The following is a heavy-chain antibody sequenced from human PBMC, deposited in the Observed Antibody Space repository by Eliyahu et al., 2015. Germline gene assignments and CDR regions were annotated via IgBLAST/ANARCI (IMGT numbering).Heavy chain of an antibody. V-gene: IGHV1-2*02. Sequence: QVQLVQSGAEVKKSGASVKVSCKASGYTFTXXYMNWVRQAPGQGLEWMGWINPNSGATNYAQKFQGRVTMTRDTSINTAYMELSRLISDDTAIYYCARGEVTEARTLDHFNYWGQGTLVTVSS. CDR3: ARGEVTEARTLDHFNY. D-gene: IGHD1-1*01. CDR1: GYTFTXXY. CDR2: INPNSGAT. J-gene: IGHJ4*02.